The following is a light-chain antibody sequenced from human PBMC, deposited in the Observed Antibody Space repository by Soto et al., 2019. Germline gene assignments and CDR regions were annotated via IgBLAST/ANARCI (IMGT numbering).Light chain of an antibody. J-gene: IGLJ1*01. CDR3: SSFTSSMTNV. CDR2: DVS. CDR1: SSDVGGYNY. Sequence: QSVLTQPASVSGSPGQSITISCTGTSSDVGGYNYVSWYQQHPGKAPQLMIYDVSNRPSGVSTRFSGSKSGNTASLTISGLQAADEADYFCSSFTSSMTNVFGSGTKVTVL. V-gene: IGLV2-14*03.